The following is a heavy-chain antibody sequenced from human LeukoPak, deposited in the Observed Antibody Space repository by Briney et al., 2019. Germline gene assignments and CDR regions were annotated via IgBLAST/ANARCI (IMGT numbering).Heavy chain of an antibody. D-gene: IGHD4-17*01. CDR2: VNPNSGGT. V-gene: IGHV1-2*02. CDR1: GYTFTGYY. J-gene: IGHJ4*02. Sequence: GAPVKFACKPSGYTFTGYYLHWVRQAPGQGLEWMGWVNPNSGGTNYAKRFEGRVTMTRDTSISTAYMELSRLTSDDTAVYYCARARSVTWTFSYFDYWGRGTLVTVSS. CDR3: ARARSVTWTFSYFDY.